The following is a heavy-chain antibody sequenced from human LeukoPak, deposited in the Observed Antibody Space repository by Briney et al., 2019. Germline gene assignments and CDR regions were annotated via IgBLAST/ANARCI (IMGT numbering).Heavy chain of an antibody. V-gene: IGHV3-66*01. Sequence: PGGSLRLSCVASGFTVSSNYMSWVRQAPGKGLEWVSVIYSGGSTYYADSVKGRFTISRDNSKNTLYLQMNSLRAEDTAVYYCARDALYSGGFDYWGQGTLVTVSS. J-gene: IGHJ4*02. CDR3: ARDALYSGGFDY. D-gene: IGHD3-10*01. CDR2: IYSGGST. CDR1: GFTVSSNY.